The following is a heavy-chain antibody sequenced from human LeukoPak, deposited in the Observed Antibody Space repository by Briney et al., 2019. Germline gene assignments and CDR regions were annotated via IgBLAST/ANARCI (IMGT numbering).Heavy chain of an antibody. CDR3: ARSAFLVTAPGLYYFDY. Sequence: PSETLSLTCTVSGGSISSYYWSWIRQPGGKGLEWIGYIYNSGSTNYNPSLKGRVTMSVATSKNQFSLHLSSVTAADTAVYYCARSAFLVTAPGLYYFDYWGQGTLVAVSS. CDR1: GGSISSYY. V-gene: IGHV4-4*07. CDR2: IYNSGST. J-gene: IGHJ4*02. D-gene: IGHD6-13*01.